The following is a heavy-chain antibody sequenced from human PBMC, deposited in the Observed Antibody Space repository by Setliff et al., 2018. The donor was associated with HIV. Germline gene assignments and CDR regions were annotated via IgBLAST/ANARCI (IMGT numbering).Heavy chain of an antibody. J-gene: IGHJ1*01. CDR3: ARGESSTWDLAEHFQH. D-gene: IGHD2-2*01. V-gene: IGHV4-39*01. Sequence: SETLSLTCTVSGDSTSSSSSYWGWIRQPPGKGLEWIGSIYYSGSTYYNPSLKSRVTISVDTSKNQFSLKLNSVTAADTAVYYCARGESSTWDLAEHFQHWGHGTLVTVSS. CDR2: IYYSGST. CDR1: GDSTSSSSSY.